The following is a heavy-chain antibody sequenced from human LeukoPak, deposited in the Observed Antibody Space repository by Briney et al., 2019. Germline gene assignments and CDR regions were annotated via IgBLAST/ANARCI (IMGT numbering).Heavy chain of an antibody. CDR3: ARDSSGSCPY. CDR1: GFTFSSYS. D-gene: IGHD6-13*01. V-gene: IGHV3-21*01. CDR2: ISSSSSHI. J-gene: IGHJ4*02. Sequence: GGSLRLSCAASGFTFSSYSMNWVRQAPGKGLEWVSSISSSSSHIYYADSVKGRFTISRDNAKNSLYLQMNSLRAEDTAVYYCARDSSGSCPYWGQGTLVTVSS.